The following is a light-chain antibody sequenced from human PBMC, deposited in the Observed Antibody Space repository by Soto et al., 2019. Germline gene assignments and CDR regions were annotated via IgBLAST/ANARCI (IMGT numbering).Light chain of an antibody. CDR2: DVS. CDR3: QQYDYSRT. J-gene: IGKJ1*01. V-gene: IGKV1-5*01. Sequence: DVQMTQSPSTLSASVGDSVTITCRASQSIAASLVWYQLKPGEAPKLLIYDVSNLESGVPSRFSGSGSGTEFSLTIRSLHPDDFATYYCQQYDYSRTFGQGTKVEIK. CDR1: QSIAAS.